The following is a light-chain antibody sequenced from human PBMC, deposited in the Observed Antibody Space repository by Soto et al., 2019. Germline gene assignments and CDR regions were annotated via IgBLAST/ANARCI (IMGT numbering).Light chain of an antibody. V-gene: IGLV2-14*01. CDR1: SNDVGGYNY. CDR2: EVS. J-gene: IGLJ1*01. Sequence: QSALTQPASVSGSPGQSITISCTGYSNDVGGYNYVSCYQQHPGQAPKLTIYEVSDRPSGVSPRFSGSKSGNTASLTISGLQVEDEADYFCTSYTITIPYVFGSGTKHTVL. CDR3: TSYTITIPYV.